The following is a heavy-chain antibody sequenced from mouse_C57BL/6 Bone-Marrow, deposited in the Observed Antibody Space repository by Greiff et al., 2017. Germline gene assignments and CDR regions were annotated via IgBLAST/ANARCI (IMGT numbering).Heavy chain of an antibody. CDR3: ARPDFGYAMDY. Sequence: DVHLVESGGGLVKPGGSLKLSCAASGFTFSDYGMHWVRQAPEKGLEWVAYISSGSSTIYYADTVKGRFTISRDNAKNTLFLQMTSLRSEDTAMYYCARPDFGYAMDYWGQGTSVTVSS. V-gene: IGHV5-17*01. CDR2: ISSGSSTI. J-gene: IGHJ4*01. CDR1: GFTFSDYG.